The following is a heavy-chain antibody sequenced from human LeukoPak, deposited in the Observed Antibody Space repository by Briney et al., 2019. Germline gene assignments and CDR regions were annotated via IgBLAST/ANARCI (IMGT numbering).Heavy chain of an antibody. CDR1: GDSVSSNSAA. V-gene: IGHV6-1*01. CDR3: AQSYSVRLGPEPCYYFYVDV. D-gene: IGHD5/OR15-5a*01. Sequence: SQTLSLTCAISGDSVSSNSAAWNWIRQSPSRGLEWLGRTYYRSKWYYDYATSVKGRITINPDTSKNQFSLQLSSVTSEDTAVYYCAQSYSVRLGPEPCYYFYVDVWGKGTTITASS. J-gene: IGHJ6*03. CDR2: TYYRSKWYY.